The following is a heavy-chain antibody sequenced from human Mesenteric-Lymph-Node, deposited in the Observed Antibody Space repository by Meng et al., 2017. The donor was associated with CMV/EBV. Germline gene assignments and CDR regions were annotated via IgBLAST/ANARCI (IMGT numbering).Heavy chain of an antibody. CDR3: ARTARGYYDSSGYYGR. D-gene: IGHD3-22*01. V-gene: IGHV1-3*01. Sequence: SGYTLTSYAMHWVRQAPGQRLEWMGWINAGNGNTKYSQKFQGRVTITRDTSASTAYMELSSLRSEDTAVYYCARTARGYYDSSGYYGRWGQGTLVTVSS. CDR2: INAGNGNT. CDR1: GYTLTSYA. J-gene: IGHJ4*02.